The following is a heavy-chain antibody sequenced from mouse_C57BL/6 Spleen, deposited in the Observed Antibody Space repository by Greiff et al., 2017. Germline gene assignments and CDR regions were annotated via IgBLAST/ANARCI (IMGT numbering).Heavy chain of an antibody. CDR2: IDPSDSYT. Sequence: QVQLQQPGAELVMPGASVKLSCKASGYTFTSYWMHWVKQRPGQGLEWIGEIDPSDSYTNYNQKFKGKSTLTVDQSSSTAYRQLSSLTSEDSAVYYCARSGGNYPYFDYWGQGTTLTVSS. D-gene: IGHD2-1*01. J-gene: IGHJ2*01. CDR1: GYTFTSYW. CDR3: ARSGGNYPYFDY. V-gene: IGHV1-69*01.